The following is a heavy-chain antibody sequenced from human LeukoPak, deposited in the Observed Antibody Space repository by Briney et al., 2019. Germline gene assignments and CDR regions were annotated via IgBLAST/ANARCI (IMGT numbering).Heavy chain of an antibody. V-gene: IGHV1-2*02. CDR3: ARVPRAGSGWYRFDY. Sequence: ASVKVSCKAPGYTFTGYYMHWVRQAPGQGLEWMGWINPNSGGTNYAQKFQGRVTMTRDTSISTAYMELSRLRSDDTAVYYCARVPRAGSGWYRFDYWGQGTLVTVSS. D-gene: IGHD6-19*01. CDR2: INPNSGGT. J-gene: IGHJ4*02. CDR1: GYTFTGYY.